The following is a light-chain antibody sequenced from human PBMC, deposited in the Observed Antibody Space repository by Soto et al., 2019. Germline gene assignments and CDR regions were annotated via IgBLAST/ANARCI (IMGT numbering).Light chain of an antibody. V-gene: IGKV1-39*01. CDR3: QQSYTIPIT. Sequence: DIQMTQSPSYLSASVGDRVTITCRASQSIATYLNWYQHKLGKAPKLLIYAASSLQTGVPSRFSGSGSGTDFTLTISSLQPEDFATYFCQQSYTIPITFGQGTRLEIK. CDR1: QSIATY. CDR2: AAS. J-gene: IGKJ5*01.